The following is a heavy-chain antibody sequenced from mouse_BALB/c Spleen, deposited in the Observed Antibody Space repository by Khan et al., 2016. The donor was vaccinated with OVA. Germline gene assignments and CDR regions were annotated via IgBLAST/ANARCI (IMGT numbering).Heavy chain of an antibody. J-gene: IGHJ3*01. D-gene: IGHD2-2*01. V-gene: IGHV1S135*01. CDR2: IDPFSGGT. Sequence: VQLKESGPELMKPGTSVKISCKASGYSFTTYYIHWVIQTHGKSLEWIGYIDPFSGGTTYNQKFKGKATLTVDQSSSTAYIHLSNLTSEDSAVYYCTRHGYVAWFTYWGQGTLVTVSA. CDR3: TRHGYVAWFTY. CDR1: GYSFTTYY.